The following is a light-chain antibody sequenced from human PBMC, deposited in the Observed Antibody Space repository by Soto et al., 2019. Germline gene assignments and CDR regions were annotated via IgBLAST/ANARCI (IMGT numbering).Light chain of an antibody. V-gene: IGLV2-11*01. Sequence: QAVVTQPRSVSGSPGQSVTISCAGSSSDIGAYDYVSWFQQHPGKAPKLMIYDVNKRPSGVPDRFSGSKSGNTASLTISGLQADDEADYYCCSFVGGFTFVFGTGTKLTVL. J-gene: IGLJ1*01. CDR2: DVN. CDR1: SSDIGAYDY. CDR3: CSFVGGFTFV.